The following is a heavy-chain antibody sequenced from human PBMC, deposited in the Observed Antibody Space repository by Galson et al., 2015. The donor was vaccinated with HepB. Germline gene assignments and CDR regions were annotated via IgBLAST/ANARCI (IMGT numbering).Heavy chain of an antibody. V-gene: IGHV4-59*01. J-gene: IGHJ5*02. CDR1: GGSIRSYY. Sequence: SETLSLTCTVSGGSIRSYYWSWIRQPPGKGLEWIGYIYYSGTTNYNPSLKSRVTISVGTSRTQFSLKLSSVTAADTAVYYCARDRPTGWFDPWGQGTLVTVYS. CDR3: ARDRPTGWFDP. CDR2: IYYSGTT. D-gene: IGHD4-17*01.